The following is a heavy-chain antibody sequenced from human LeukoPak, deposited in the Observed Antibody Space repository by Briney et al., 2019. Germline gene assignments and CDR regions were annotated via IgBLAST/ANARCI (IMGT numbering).Heavy chain of an antibody. Sequence: GGSLRLSCAASGFTFSSYSMNWVRQAPGKGLEWVSSISSSSSYIYYADSVKGRFTISRDNAKNSLYLQMNSLRAEDTAVYYCARDDGDYYDSSGPSWGQGTLVTVSS. D-gene: IGHD3-22*01. CDR1: GFTFSSYS. CDR2: ISSSSSYI. J-gene: IGHJ4*02. CDR3: ARDDGDYYDSSGPS. V-gene: IGHV3-21*01.